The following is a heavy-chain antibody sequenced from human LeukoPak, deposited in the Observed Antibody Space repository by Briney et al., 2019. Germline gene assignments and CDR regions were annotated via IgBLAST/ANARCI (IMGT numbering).Heavy chain of an antibody. V-gene: IGHV1-2*06. Sequence: ASVKVSCKASGYTFTGYYMHWVRQAPGQGLEWMGRINPNSGGTNYAQKFQGRVTMTRDTSISTVYMELSSLRSEDTAVYYCASGDYFFDRSDYWGQGTLVTVSS. CDR2: INPNSGGT. CDR3: ASGDYFFDRSDY. D-gene: IGHD4-17*01. CDR1: GYTFTGYY. J-gene: IGHJ4*02.